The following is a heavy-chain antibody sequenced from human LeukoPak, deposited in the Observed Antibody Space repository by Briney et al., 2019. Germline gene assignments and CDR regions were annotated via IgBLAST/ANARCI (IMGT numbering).Heavy chain of an antibody. J-gene: IGHJ4*02. Sequence: ASVNVSCKASGYTFTSYYMHWVRQAPGQGLEWMGIINPSGGSTSYAQKFQGRVTMTRDTPTSTVYMELSSLRSEDTAVYYCARDWELLGAPRLSFDYWGQGTLVTVSS. CDR2: INPSGGST. CDR1: GYTFTSYY. V-gene: IGHV1-46*01. CDR3: ARDWELLGAPRLSFDY. D-gene: IGHD1-26*01.